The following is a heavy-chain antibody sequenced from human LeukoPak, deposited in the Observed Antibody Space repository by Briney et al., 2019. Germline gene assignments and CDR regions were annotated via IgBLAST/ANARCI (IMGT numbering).Heavy chain of an antibody. CDR3: TTALPLYSSGWNFDY. J-gene: IGHJ4*02. CDR1: GFTFSNAW. Sequence: PGGSLRLSCAASGFTFSNAWMSSVRQAPGKGLEWVGRIKSKTDGGTTDYAAPVKGRFTISRDDSKNTLYLQMNTLKTEDTAVYYCTTALPLYSSGWNFDYWGQGTLVTVSS. D-gene: IGHD6-19*01. V-gene: IGHV3-15*01. CDR2: IKSKTDGGTT.